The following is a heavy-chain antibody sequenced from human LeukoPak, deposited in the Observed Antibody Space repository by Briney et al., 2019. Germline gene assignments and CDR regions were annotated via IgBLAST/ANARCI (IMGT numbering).Heavy chain of an antibody. J-gene: IGHJ5*02. V-gene: IGHV4-30-4*01. D-gene: IGHD6-13*01. CDR1: GGSISSGDYY. CDR2: IYYSGST. CDR3: VGDALYSSTWYPGP. Sequence: SQTLSLTCTVSGGSISSGDYYWSWIRQPPGKGLERIGHIYYSGSTYYNPSLKSRVSISVDTSKNQFSLKLSSVTAADTAVYYCVGDALYSSTWYPGPWGQGTLVTVSS.